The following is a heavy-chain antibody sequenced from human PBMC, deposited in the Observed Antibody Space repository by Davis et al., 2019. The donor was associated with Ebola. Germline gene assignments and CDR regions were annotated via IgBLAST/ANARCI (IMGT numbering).Heavy chain of an antibody. Sequence: GESLKISCAASGFTFSSYAMHWVRQAPGKGLEWVAVISYDGSNKYYADSVKGRFTISRDNSKNTLYLQMNSLRAEDTAVYYCAKEMDTAMAFDYWGQGTLVTVSS. J-gene: IGHJ4*02. CDR2: ISYDGSNK. CDR1: GFTFSSYA. D-gene: IGHD5-18*01. V-gene: IGHV3-30-3*01. CDR3: AKEMDTAMAFDY.